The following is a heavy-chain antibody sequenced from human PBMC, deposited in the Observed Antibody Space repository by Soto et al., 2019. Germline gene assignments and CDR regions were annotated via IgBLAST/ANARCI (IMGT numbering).Heavy chain of an antibody. CDR2: IIPIPGTA. CDR1: GGTFGSYA. V-gene: IGHV1-69*13. D-gene: IGHD2-2*01. CDR3: ARSQGSSTSLEIYYYYYYGMDV. J-gene: IGHJ6*02. Sequence: SVKVSCKAPGGTFGSYAISWVRQAPGQGLEWMGGIIPIPGTANYAQKFQGRVTIAADESTSTAYMELSSLRSEDTAVYYCARSQGSSTSLEIYYYYYYGMDVWGQGTTVTVSS.